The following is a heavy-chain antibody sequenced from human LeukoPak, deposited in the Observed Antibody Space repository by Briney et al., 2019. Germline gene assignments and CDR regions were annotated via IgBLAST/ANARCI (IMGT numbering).Heavy chain of an antibody. CDR1: GFTFSSYS. J-gene: IGHJ5*02. V-gene: IGHV3-21*04. D-gene: IGHD3-10*01. CDR2: ISSSSSYI. CDR3: ARSGYYGSGSYGWFDP. Sequence: GGSLRLSCAASGFTFSSYSMNWVRQAPGKGLEWVSSISSSSSYIYYADSVKGRFTISRDNAKNSLYLQMNSLRAEDTALYYCARSGYYGSGSYGWFDPWGQGTLVTVSS.